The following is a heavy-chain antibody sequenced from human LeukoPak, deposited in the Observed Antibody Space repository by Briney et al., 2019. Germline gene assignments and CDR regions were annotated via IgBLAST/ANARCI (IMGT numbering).Heavy chain of an antibody. CDR2: INPNSGGT. J-gene: IGHJ4*02. CDR3: ARGRGNIVVAPTAAHNFDS. V-gene: IGHV1-2*02. D-gene: IGHD2-2*01. Sequence: GASVKVSCKASGYTFTDYHLHWVRQAPGQGLEGMGWINPNSGGTNYAQKFQGRVTMTRDTTISTAYMELSGLRFDDTAVYYCARGRGNIVVAPTAAHNFDSWGQGTLVTVSS. CDR1: GYTFTDYH.